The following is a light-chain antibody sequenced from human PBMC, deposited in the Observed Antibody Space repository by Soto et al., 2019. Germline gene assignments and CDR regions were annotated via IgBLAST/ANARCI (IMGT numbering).Light chain of an antibody. V-gene: IGKV1-39*01. Sequence: DIQMTQSPSSLSASVGDRVTITCRASQSISSYLNWYQQKPGKAPKLLIYAASSLQSGVPSRFGGSGSGTDFTLTISSLQPEEFASEYCQQSYSTPRTVGQGTKVESK. CDR1: QSISSY. CDR2: AAS. CDR3: QQSYSTPRT. J-gene: IGKJ1*01.